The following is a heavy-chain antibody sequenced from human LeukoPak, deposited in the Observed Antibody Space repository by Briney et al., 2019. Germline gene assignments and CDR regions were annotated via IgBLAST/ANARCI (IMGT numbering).Heavy chain of an antibody. CDR2: IYYSGST. CDR3: AGQHDSNGYYFY. D-gene: IGHD3-22*01. Sequence: SETLSLTCTVAGGSISSGDYYWSWLRQPPGKGLEWIGYIYYSGSTYYNPSLKSRVTISEDTSKNQFSLKLSSVTAADTAVYYCAGQHDSNGYYFYWGQGTLVTVSS. V-gene: IGHV4-30-4*08. J-gene: IGHJ4*02. CDR1: GGSISSGDYY.